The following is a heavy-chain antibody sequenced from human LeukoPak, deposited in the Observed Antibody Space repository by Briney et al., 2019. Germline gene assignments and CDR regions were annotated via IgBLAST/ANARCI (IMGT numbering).Heavy chain of an antibody. D-gene: IGHD3-3*01. CDR1: GFTFSSYA. J-gene: IGHJ4*02. Sequence: GGSLRLSCAASGFTFSSYAMSWVRQAPGKGLEWVSSISSRSTSIYYADSVKGRFTISRDNAKNSLYLQMNSLRAEDTAVYWCARDYIAYDPLDYWGQGTLVTVSS. CDR2: ISSRSTSI. CDR3: ARDYIAYDPLDY. V-gene: IGHV3-21*01.